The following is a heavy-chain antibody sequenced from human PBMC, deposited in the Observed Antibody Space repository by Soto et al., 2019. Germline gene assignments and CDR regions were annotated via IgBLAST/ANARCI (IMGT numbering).Heavy chain of an antibody. CDR3: TREAPGYYYYYYMDV. J-gene: IGHJ6*03. CDR1: GFTFGDYA. V-gene: IGHV3-49*03. CDR2: IRSKAYGGTT. Sequence: GGSLRLSCTASGFTFGDYAMSWFRQAPGKGLEWVGFIRSKAYGGTTEYAASVKGRFTISRDDSKSIAYLQMNSLKTEDTAVYYCTREAPGYYYYYYMDVWGKGTTVTVSS. D-gene: IGHD6-6*01.